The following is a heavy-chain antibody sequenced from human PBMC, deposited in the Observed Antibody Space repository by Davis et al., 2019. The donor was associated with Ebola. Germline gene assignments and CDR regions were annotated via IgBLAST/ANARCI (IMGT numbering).Heavy chain of an antibody. J-gene: IGHJ4*02. CDR2: ISGSGGST. CDR1: GFSVGDHY. D-gene: IGHD2/OR15-2a*01. CDR3: AKAMGFFLNYFDY. V-gene: IGHV3-23*01. Sequence: GESLKISCAASGFSVGDHYIDWVRQAPGKGLEWVSAISGSGGSTYYADSVKGRFAISRDNSKNTVYLQMNSLRAEDTAVYYCAKAMGFFLNYFDYWGQGTLVTVSS.